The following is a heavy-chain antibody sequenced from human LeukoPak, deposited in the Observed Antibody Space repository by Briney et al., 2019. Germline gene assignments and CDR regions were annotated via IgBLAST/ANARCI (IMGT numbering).Heavy chain of an antibody. CDR2: ISANNGNT. V-gene: IGHV1-18*01. CDR3: ARDCRGGNPRDFDY. Sequence: GASVKLSCKASGYTITSYGISWVRQAPGQGLEWMGWISANNGNTNYAQKLRGSATMTTDTSTSTAYMELRSLRSDDTAVYYCARDCRGGNPRDFDYWGQGTLVTVSS. J-gene: IGHJ4*02. D-gene: IGHD4-23*01. CDR1: GYTITSYG.